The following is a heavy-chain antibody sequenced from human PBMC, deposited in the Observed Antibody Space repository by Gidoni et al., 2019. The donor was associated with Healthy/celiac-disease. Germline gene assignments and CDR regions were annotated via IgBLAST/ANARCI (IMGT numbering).Heavy chain of an antibody. Sequence: VKPSQTLSLTCTVSGGSISSGSYYWSWIRQPAGKGLEWIGRIYTRGSTNYNPSLKSRVTISVDTSKNQFSLKLSSVTAADTAVYYCARGEGGGYYGSGFNWFDPWGQGTLVTVSS. V-gene: IGHV4-61*02. J-gene: IGHJ5*02. CDR1: GGSISSGSYY. D-gene: IGHD3-10*01. CDR3: ARGEGGGYYGSGFNWFDP. CDR2: IYTRGST.